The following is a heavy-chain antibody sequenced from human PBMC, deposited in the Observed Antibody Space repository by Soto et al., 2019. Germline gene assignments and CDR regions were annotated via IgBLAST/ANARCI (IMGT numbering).Heavy chain of an antibody. CDR2: IYYSGIT. CDR1: GGSISSYY. J-gene: IGHJ4*02. Sequence: QVQLQESGPGLVKPSETLSLTCTVSGGSISSYYWSWIRQPPGKGLEWIGYIYYSGITAYNPSLKSRVTISVDTSTSQFSLKLSSVPAADTAVYYCARGGGVYYFDYWGQGTLVTVSS. CDR3: ARGGGVYYFDY. D-gene: IGHD2-8*02. V-gene: IGHV4-59*01.